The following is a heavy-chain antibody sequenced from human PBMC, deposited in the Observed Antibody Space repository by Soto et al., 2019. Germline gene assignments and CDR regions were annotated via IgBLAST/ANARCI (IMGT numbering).Heavy chain of an antibody. D-gene: IGHD2-2*01. Sequence: AGALRLSCAASGFTFSSYDMHWVRQAPGKGLEWVAVISYDGSNKYYADSVKGRFTISRDNSKNTLYLQMNSLRAEDTAVYYCARTKPNYCSSTSCGMDVWGQGTTVTVSS. CDR3: ARTKPNYCSSTSCGMDV. V-gene: IGHV3-30-3*01. CDR1: GFTFSSYD. J-gene: IGHJ6*02. CDR2: ISYDGSNK.